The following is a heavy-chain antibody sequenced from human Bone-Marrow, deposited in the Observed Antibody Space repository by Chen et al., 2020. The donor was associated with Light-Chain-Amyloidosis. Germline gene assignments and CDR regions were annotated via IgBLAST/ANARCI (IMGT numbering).Heavy chain of an antibody. V-gene: IGHV3-23*01. CDR1: GFTFSSYP. J-gene: IGHJ6*02. Sequence: EVQLLESGGGLVQPGGSLRLSCAASGFTFSSYPMRWVRQAPGKGLEWSSGISGSGSSTYYADSVKGRFTISRDNSKNTLYLQMNSLRAEDTAIYYCSREVTTNYGMDVWGQGTAVTVSS. CDR2: ISGSGSST. D-gene: IGHD3-10*01. CDR3: SREVTTNYGMDV.